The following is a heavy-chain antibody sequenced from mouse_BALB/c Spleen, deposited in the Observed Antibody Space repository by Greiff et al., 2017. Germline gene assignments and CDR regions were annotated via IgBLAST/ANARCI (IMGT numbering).Heavy chain of an antibody. V-gene: IGHV1-7*01. J-gene: IGHJ4*01. Sequence: QVQLQQSGAELAKPGASVKMSCKASGYTFTSYWMHWVKQRPGQGLEWIGYINPSTGYTEYNQKFKDKATLTADKSSSTAYMQLSSLTSEDSAVYYCARRAFYYYGSSYAMDYWGQGTSVTVSS. CDR1: GYTFTSYW. D-gene: IGHD1-1*01. CDR2: INPSTGYT. CDR3: ARRAFYYYGSSYAMDY.